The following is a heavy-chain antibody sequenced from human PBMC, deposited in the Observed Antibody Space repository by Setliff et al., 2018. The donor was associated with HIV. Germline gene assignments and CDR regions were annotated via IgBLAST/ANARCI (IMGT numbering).Heavy chain of an antibody. CDR1: GYTFTTYG. D-gene: IGHD3-10*01. CDR2: INSYNGNT. CDR3: SRSGVPPYYYYGMDV. Sequence: ASVKVSCKASGYTFTTYGVNWVRQAPGQGLEWMGWINSYNGNTKFAQKFQGRVTMTTDTSTTTAFMELRSLKADDTGIYYCSRSGVPPYYYYGMDVWGQGTTITVSS. V-gene: IGHV1-18*04. J-gene: IGHJ6*02.